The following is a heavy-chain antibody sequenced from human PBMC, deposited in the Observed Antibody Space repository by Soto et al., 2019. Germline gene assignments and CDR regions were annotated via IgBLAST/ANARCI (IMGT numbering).Heavy chain of an antibody. J-gene: IGHJ4*02. D-gene: IGHD2-2*01. V-gene: IGHV3-23*01. CDR2: ISGSGGST. Sequence: PGGSLRLSCAASGFTFSSYAMSWVRQAPGKGLEWVSAISGSGGSTYYADSVKGRFTISRDNSKNTLYLQMNSLRAEDTAVYYCANGVILGYCSSTSCPWGAFDYWGQGTLVTVSS. CDR3: ANGVILGYCSSTSCPWGAFDY. CDR1: GFTFSSYA.